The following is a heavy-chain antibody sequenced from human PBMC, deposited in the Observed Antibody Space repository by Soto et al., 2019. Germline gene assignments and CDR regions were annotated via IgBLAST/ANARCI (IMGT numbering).Heavy chain of an antibody. D-gene: IGHD2-2*01. CDR3: AKSSLRCSSTSCYLGPFDY. J-gene: IGHJ4*02. CDR2: ISGSGGST. V-gene: IGHV3-23*01. Sequence: EVQLLESGGGLVQPGGSLRLSCAASGFTFSSYAMSWVRQAPGKGLEWVSAISGSGGSTYYADSVKGRFTISRDNSKNTLYLQMNRLRAEDTVVYYCAKSSLRCSSTSCYLGPFDYWGQGTLVTVSS. CDR1: GFTFSSYA.